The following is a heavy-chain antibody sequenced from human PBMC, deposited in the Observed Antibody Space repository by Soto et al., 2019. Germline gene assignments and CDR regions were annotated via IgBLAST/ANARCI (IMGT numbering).Heavy chain of an antibody. CDR2: ISYDGSNK. CDR3: ARDPLWGTAMVLWYFDL. J-gene: IGHJ2*01. Sequence: QVQLVESGGGVVQPGRSLRLSCAASGFTFSSYAMHWVRQAPGKGLEWVAVISYDGSNKYYADSVKGRFTISRDNSKNTLYLQKTSLRAEDTAVYYCARDPLWGTAMVLWYFDLWGRGTLVTVSS. D-gene: IGHD5-18*01. V-gene: IGHV3-30-3*01. CDR1: GFTFSSYA.